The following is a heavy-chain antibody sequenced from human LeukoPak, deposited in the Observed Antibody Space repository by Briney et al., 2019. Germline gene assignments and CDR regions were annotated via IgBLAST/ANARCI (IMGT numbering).Heavy chain of an antibody. Sequence: GGSLRLSCAASGITFNNYGLNWVRQAPGKGLEWVSFISSSSSYIYYADSVKGRFTISRDNAKSSLHLQMNSLRAEDTAVYYCTRDPSEASHPYYFDYWGQGILVTVSS. CDR1: GITFNNYG. V-gene: IGHV3-21*01. J-gene: IGHJ4*02. CDR3: TRDPSEASHPYYFDY. D-gene: IGHD6-25*01. CDR2: ISSSSSYI.